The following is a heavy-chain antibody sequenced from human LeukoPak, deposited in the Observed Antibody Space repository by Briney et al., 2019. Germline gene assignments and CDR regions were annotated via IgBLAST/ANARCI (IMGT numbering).Heavy chain of an antibody. V-gene: IGHV3-30*02. J-gene: IGHJ4*02. CDR2: IWYGGSNK. D-gene: IGHD2-2*01. Sequence: PGGSLRLSCAASGFTFSSYGMHWVRQAPGKGLEWVAVIWYGGSNKYYADSVKGRFTISRDNSKNTLYLQMNSLRAEDTAVYYCAKDAPRFDIVVVPAAEDWGQGTLVTVSS. CDR1: GFTFSSYG. CDR3: AKDAPRFDIVVVPAAED.